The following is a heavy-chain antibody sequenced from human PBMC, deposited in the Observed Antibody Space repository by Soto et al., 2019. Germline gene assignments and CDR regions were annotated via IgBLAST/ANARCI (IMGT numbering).Heavy chain of an antibody. CDR2: ISNDGRRK. J-gene: IGHJ4*02. V-gene: IGHV3-30*04. CDR3: ARVATAMTYDF. D-gene: IGHD2-21*02. Sequence: LRLSCAASGFSLSTNTMHWVRQVPGKGLEWVASISNDGRRKYYADFVKGRFTISRDTANNILYLEMNSLRAEDTSLYYCARVATAMTYDFWGQGTQVTVSS. CDR1: GFSLSTNT.